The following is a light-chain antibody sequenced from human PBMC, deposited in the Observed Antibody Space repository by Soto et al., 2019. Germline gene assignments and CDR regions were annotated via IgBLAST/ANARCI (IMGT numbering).Light chain of an antibody. CDR2: DVS. J-gene: IGLJ1*01. CDR1: SCDIGGYNY. CDR3: LSYTTSSTYV. V-gene: IGLV2-14*03. Sequence: SALTQPASVSGAPGQSIAISCTGTSCDIGGYNYVSWYQQHPGRAPKLMIYDVSNRPSGVSTRFSGSKSDNTASLTISGLQPEDEGDYYCLSYTTSSTYVFGTGTKVTVL.